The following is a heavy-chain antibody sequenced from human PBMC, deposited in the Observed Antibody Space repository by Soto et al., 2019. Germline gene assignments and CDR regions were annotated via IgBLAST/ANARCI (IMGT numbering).Heavy chain of an antibody. CDR3: ARDQPGYSSGCSVSYYYYYYGMDV. V-gene: IGHV1-18*01. CDR2: ISAYNGNT. CDR1: GYTFTSYG. D-gene: IGHD6-19*01. J-gene: IGHJ6*02. Sequence: AXVKVSCKASGYTFTSYGISWVRQAPGQGLEWMGWISAYNGNTNYAQKLQGRVTMTTDTSTSTAYMELRSLRSDDTAVYYCARDQPGYSSGCSVSYYYYYYGMDVWGQGTTVTVSS.